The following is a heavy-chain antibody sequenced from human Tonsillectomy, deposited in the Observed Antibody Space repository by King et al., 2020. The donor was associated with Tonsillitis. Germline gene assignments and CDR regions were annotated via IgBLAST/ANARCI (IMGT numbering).Heavy chain of an antibody. J-gene: IGHJ6*03. CDR1: GGSISNYY. CDR2: VYDSGSA. V-gene: IGHV4-59*01. CDR3: SRAWYYYYMDV. Sequence: VQLQESGPRLVKPSETLSLTCTVSGGSISNYYWSWIRQPPGKGLEWIGYVYDSGSANYNPSLKNRVNISVDTSKNQFSLQLSSVTAADTAVYYCSRAWYYYYMDVWGKGTTVTVSS.